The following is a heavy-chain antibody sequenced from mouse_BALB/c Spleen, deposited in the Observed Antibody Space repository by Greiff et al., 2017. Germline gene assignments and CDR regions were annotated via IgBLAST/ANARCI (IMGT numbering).Heavy chain of an antibody. CDR3: ARNYYGSRGAMDY. D-gene: IGHD1-1*01. J-gene: IGHJ4*01. V-gene: IGHV5-6-3*01. CDR2: INSNGGST. CDR1: GFTFSSYG. Sequence: EVQVVESGGGLVQPGGSLKLSCAASGFTFSSYGMSWVRQTPDKRLELVATINSNGGSTYYPDSVKGRFTISRDNAKNTLYLQMSSLKSEDTAMYYCARNYYGSRGAMDYWGQGTSVTVSS.